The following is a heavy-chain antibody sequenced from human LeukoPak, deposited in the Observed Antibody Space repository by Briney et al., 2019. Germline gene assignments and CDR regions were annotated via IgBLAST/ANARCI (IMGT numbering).Heavy chain of an antibody. D-gene: IGHD5-24*01. CDR3: ARGGVEMATINWFDP. CDR1: GYTFTGYY. J-gene: IGHJ5*02. Sequence: ASVKVSCKASGYTFTGYYMHWVRQAPGQGLEWMGIINPSGGSTSYAQKFQGRVTMTRDTSTSTVYMELSSLRSEDTAVYYCARGGVEMATINWFDPWGQGTLVTVSS. CDR2: INPSGGST. V-gene: IGHV1-46*01.